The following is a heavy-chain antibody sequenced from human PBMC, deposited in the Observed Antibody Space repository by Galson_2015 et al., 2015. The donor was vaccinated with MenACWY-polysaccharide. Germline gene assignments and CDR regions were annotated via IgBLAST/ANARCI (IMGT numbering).Heavy chain of an antibody. Sequence: SLRFSCAASGFTFSTYWMHWVRQAPGKGLVWVSRIKSDGSSTNYADSVKGRFTISRDNAKNTLYLQMNSLRAEDTALYYCARGYSAYDWGQGTLVTVSA. V-gene: IGHV3-74*01. J-gene: IGHJ4*02. CDR2: IKSDGSST. CDR1: GFTFSTYW. CDR3: ARGYSAYD. D-gene: IGHD5-12*01.